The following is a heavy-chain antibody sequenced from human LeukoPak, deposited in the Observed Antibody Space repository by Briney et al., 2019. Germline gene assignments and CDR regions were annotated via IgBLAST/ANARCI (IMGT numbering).Heavy chain of an antibody. D-gene: IGHD3-10*01. Sequence: GGSLRLSCPASGFTFSSYWMHWVRQAPGKGLVWVSRINSDGSSTTYADSVKGRFTFSRDNAKNTLYLQMNSLRPEDTAVYYCARDGGSGIYGAFDIWGQGTMITVSS. V-gene: IGHV3-74*01. J-gene: IGHJ3*02. CDR2: INSDGSST. CDR1: GFTFSSYW. CDR3: ARDGGSGIYGAFDI.